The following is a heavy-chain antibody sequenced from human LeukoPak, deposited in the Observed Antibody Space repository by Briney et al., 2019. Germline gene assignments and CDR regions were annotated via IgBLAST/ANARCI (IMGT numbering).Heavy chain of an antibody. J-gene: IGHJ4*02. CDR2: ISGSSSYT. V-gene: IGHV3-11*06. CDR3: ARVTLYAESALDY. CDR1: GFTFSDYY. Sequence: SGGSLRLSCAASGFTFSDYYMSWIRQAPGKGLEWVSYISGSSSYTIYADSVKGRFTISRDNAKNSPYLQMNSLRAEDTAVYYCARVTLYAESALDYWGQGTLVTVSS. D-gene: IGHD4-17*01.